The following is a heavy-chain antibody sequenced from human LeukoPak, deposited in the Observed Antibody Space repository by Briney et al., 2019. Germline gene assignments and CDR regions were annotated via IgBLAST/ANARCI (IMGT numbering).Heavy chain of an antibody. V-gene: IGHV3-20*04. CDR1: GFTFSSYW. J-gene: IGHJ4*02. Sequence: PGGSLRLSCAASGFTFSSYWMHWVRQAPGKGLEWVSGINWNGGSTGYADSVKGRFTISRDNAKNSLYLQMNSLRAEDTALCYCARVPAYCSGGSCYSFDYWGQGTLVTVSS. CDR3: ARVPAYCSGGSCYSFDY. D-gene: IGHD2-15*01. CDR2: INWNGGST.